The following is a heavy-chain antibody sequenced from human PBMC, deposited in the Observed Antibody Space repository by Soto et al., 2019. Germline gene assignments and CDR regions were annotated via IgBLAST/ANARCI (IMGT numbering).Heavy chain of an antibody. D-gene: IGHD6-13*01. CDR2: IIPIFGTA. CDR1: GGTFSSYA. CDR3: ARDPPFSSSWSYFDY. Sequence: ASVKVSCKAPGGTFSSYAISWVRQAPGQGPEWMGGIIPIFGTANYAQKFQGRVTITADESTSTAYMELSSLRSEDTAVYYCARDPPFSSSWSYFDYWGQGTLVTVSS. J-gene: IGHJ4*02. V-gene: IGHV1-69*13.